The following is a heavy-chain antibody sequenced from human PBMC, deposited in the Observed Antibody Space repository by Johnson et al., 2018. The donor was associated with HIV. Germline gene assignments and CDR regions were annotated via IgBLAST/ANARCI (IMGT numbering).Heavy chain of an antibody. CDR1: GFNFSNDA. D-gene: IGHD6-6*01. V-gene: IGHV3-30*07. Sequence: QVQLVESGGGVVQPGRSLRLPCAASGFNFSNDAIHRVRQDPGKGLEWMTIISDDGCNKNYADSVKGRFTVSRDNSKNTLYLQMSSLRADDTAVYYCAKGVRGSSCYDAFDIWGQGTMVTVS. CDR2: ISDDGCNK. CDR3: AKGVRGSSCYDAFDI. J-gene: IGHJ3*02.